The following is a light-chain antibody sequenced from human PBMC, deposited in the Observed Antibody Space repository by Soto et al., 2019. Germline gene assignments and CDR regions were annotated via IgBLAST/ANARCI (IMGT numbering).Light chain of an antibody. CDR3: SSYAASNNGYFG. CDR1: SRDVGGYTY. CDR2: AVT. Sequence: QSVLTPPPSASGSPGPSVTISCTGTSRDVGGYTYVSWSQQYPGRAPKRMIYAVTQRPSGVPDRFSGTKSGNTATLTDSGLQAEDDADYYCSSYAASNNGYFGFGGGTKHTVL. J-gene: IGLJ3*02. V-gene: IGLV2-8*01.